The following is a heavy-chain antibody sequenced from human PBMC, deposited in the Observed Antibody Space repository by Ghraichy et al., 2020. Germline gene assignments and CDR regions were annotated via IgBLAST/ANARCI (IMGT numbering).Heavy chain of an antibody. CDR3: ARETAGSYYSKGGPDY. D-gene: IGHD3-10*01. V-gene: IGHV1-2*06. CDR2: INPNSGGT. J-gene: IGHJ4*02. CDR1: GYTFTGYY. Sequence: ASVKVSCKASGYTFTGYYMHWVRQAPGQGLEWMGRINPNSGGTNYAQKFQGRVTMTRDTSISTAYMELSRLRSDDTAVYYCARETAGSYYSKGGPDYWGQGTLVTVSS.